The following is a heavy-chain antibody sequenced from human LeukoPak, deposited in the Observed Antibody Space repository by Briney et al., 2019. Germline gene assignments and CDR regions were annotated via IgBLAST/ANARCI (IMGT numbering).Heavy chain of an antibody. Sequence: PSETLSLTCAVYGGSFSGYYWSWIRQPPGKGLEWSGEINHSGSTNYNPSLKSRVTISVDTSKNQFSLKLSSVTAADTAVYYCARFVLSPYDILTGYFDYWGQGTLVTVSS. J-gene: IGHJ4*02. V-gene: IGHV4-34*01. CDR1: GGSFSGYY. CDR2: INHSGST. D-gene: IGHD3-9*01. CDR3: ARFVLSPYDILTGYFDY.